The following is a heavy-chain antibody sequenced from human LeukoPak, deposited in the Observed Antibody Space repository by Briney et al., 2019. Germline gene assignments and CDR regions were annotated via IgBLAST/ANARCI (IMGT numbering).Heavy chain of an antibody. CDR3: ARDRSRKFVGWFDP. J-gene: IGHJ5*02. Sequence: PSETLSLTCSVSGDSITSYSWSWIRQPAGKGLEWIGRVYASGTTNYNPSLESRVTISMDKFQNQFSLTLRSVTAADTAVYYCARDRSRKFVGWFDPWGHGVLVTVSS. CDR2: VYASGTT. CDR1: GDSITSYS. V-gene: IGHV4-4*07. D-gene: IGHD1-14*01.